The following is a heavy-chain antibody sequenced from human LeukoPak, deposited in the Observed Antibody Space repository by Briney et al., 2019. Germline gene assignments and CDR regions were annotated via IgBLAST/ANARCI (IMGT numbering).Heavy chain of an antibody. V-gene: IGHV3-21*01. Sequence: GGSLRLSCAASGFTFTNYSMNWVRQAPGKGLEWVSSISSSSSYIYYADSVKGRFTVSRDNAKNSLYLQMNSLRAEDTAVYYCATSADGYMVIYLGFWGQGTLVTVSS. J-gene: IGHJ4*02. CDR1: GFTFTNYS. CDR3: ATSADGYMVIYLGF. CDR2: ISSSSSYI. D-gene: IGHD3-22*01.